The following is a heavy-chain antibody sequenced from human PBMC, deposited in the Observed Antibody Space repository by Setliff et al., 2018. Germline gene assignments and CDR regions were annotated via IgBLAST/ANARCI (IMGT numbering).Heavy chain of an antibody. CDR1: GGSISSSSYY. CDR2: IHYSGNL. V-gene: IGHV4-39*01. D-gene: IGHD3-10*01. Sequence: ETLSLTCAVSGGSISSSSYYWGWIRQSPGEGLEWIANIHYSGNLYYNPSLKNRATISMDTSKIQFSLKLISVTAADTALYFCARRPTGPGAPFDIWGHGTMVTVS. CDR3: ARRPTGPGAPFDI. J-gene: IGHJ3*02.